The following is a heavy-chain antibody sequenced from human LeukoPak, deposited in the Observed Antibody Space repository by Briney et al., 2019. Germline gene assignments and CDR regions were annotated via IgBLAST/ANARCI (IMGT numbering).Heavy chain of an antibody. Sequence: SETLSLTCTVSGGSISSYYWSWIRQPAGKGLEWIGRIYSTGSTNYNPSLKSPVTMSVDTSKNQFSLRLRSVTAADTAVYYCARQIASAGTAGFDFWGQGALVTVSS. V-gene: IGHV4-4*07. D-gene: IGHD6-13*01. CDR3: ARQIASAGTAGFDF. J-gene: IGHJ4*02. CDR2: IYSTGST. CDR1: GGSISSYY.